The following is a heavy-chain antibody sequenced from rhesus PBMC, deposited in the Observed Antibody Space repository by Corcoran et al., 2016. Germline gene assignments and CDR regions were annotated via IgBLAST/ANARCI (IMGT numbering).Heavy chain of an antibody. CDR3: ARRGCTGSGCYDY. J-gene: IGHJ4*01. D-gene: IGHD2-21*01. Sequence: QVTLKESGPALVKPTQTLTLTCTFSGVSISTSGMGVGWIRQPPGKALEWLALTYWDDDKDYSTSLKSRLTISKDTSKNQVVLTMTNMAPVDTATYYCARRGCTGSGCYDYWGQGVLVTVSS. V-gene: IGHV2-174*01. CDR2: TYWDDDK. CDR1: GVSISTSGMG.